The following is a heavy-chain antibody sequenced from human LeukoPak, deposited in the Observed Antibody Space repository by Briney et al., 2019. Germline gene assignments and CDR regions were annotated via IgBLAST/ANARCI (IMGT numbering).Heavy chain of an antibody. CDR3: VKAHCGRASCSRAEY. CDR1: GFTFSSYS. V-gene: IGHV3-23*01. J-gene: IGHJ4*02. CDR2: ITGGGETT. Sequence: GGSLRLSCAASGFTFSSYSMNWVRQAPGQGLEWVSAITGGGETTFYAVSVRGRFTISRDNSKNTLFLQMSSLQVEDAAVYYCVKAHCGRASCSRAEYWGRGTQVTVSS. D-gene: IGHD2-2*01.